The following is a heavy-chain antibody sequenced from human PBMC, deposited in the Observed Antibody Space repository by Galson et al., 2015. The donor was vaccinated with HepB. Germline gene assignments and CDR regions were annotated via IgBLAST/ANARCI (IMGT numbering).Heavy chain of an antibody. CDR3: AKDMVRGVIIIPFLEY. CDR1: GFTFSSYG. J-gene: IGHJ4*02. D-gene: IGHD3-10*01. CDR2: ISYDGSNK. V-gene: IGHV3-30*18. Sequence: SLRLSCAASGFTFSSYGMHWVRQAPGKGLEWVAVISYDGSNKYYADSVKGRFTISRDNSKNTLYLQMNSLRAEDTAVYYCAKDMVRGVIIIPFLEYWGQGTLVTVSS.